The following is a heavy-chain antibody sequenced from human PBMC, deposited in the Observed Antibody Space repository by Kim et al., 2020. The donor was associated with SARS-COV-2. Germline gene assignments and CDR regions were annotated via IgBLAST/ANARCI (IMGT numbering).Heavy chain of an antibody. D-gene: IGHD4-17*01. J-gene: IGHJ4*02. CDR1: GLTFSSYW. V-gene: IGHV3-7*03. CDR2: IKEDGSET. Sequence: GGSLRLSCAASGLTFSSYWMSWVRQAPGKGVEWVANIKEDGSETHYADSVKGRFTISRDNAKRSLYLQMNSLKDDDTAVYYCARDLTVSTRGFDYWGQGTLVTVSS. CDR3: ARDLTVSTRGFDY.